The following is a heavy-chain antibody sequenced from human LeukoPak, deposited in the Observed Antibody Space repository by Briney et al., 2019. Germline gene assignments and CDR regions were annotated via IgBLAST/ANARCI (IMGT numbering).Heavy chain of an antibody. Sequence: MPSETLSLTCAVYGGSFSGYYWSWIRQPPGKGLEWIGEINHSGSTNYNPSLKSRVTISVDTSKNQFSLKLSSVTAADTAVYYCAREVGRYFDWLPRDDAFDIWGQGTMVTVSS. V-gene: IGHV4-34*01. D-gene: IGHD3-9*01. CDR1: GGSFSGYY. J-gene: IGHJ3*02. CDR3: AREVGRYFDWLPRDDAFDI. CDR2: INHSGST.